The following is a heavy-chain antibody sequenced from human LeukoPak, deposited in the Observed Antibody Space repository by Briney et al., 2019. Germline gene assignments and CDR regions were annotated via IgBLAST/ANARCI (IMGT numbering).Heavy chain of an antibody. V-gene: IGHV5-51*01. D-gene: IGHD2-2*01. CDR1: GYSFTSYW. J-gene: IGHJ4*02. CDR3: ARGRPGYCSSTSCSSFGY. Sequence: GESLKISCKGSGYSFTSYWIGWVRQMPGKGLEWMGIIYPGDSDTRYSPSFQGQVTISADKSISTAYLQWSSLKASDTAMYYCARGRPGYCSSTSCSSFGYWGQGTLVTVSS. CDR2: IYPGDSDT.